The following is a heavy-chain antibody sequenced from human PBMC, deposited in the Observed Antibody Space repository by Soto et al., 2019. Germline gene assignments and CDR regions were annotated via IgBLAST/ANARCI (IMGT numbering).Heavy chain of an antibody. V-gene: IGHV1-69*01. CDR2: IIPIFGTA. D-gene: IGHD5-18*01. CDR3: AVTAMAGEGSRYYGMDV. Sequence: QVQLVQSGAEVKKPGSSVKVACKASEGTFSSYAISWVRQAPGQGLEWMGGIIPIFGTANYAQKFQGRVTITADESTSTDYMDLSSLRSEDTAAYYCAVTAMAGEGSRYYGMDVWGQGTTVTVSS. J-gene: IGHJ6*02. CDR1: EGTFSSYA.